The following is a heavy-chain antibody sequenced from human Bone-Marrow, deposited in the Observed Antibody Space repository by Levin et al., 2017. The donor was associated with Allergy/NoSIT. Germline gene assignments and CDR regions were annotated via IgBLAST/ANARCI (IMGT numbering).Heavy chain of an antibody. CDR2: VFNNGDGCHT. V-gene: IGHV3-53*01. Sequence: GGSLRLSCAASEFTVSTYYMNWVRQAPGKGLEWVSVVFNNGDGCHTHYADSVKGRFTISRDNSKNTLYLQMNSLRVEDTAIYYCAREYFYYMDVWGRGTTVTVSS. CDR3: AREYFYYMDV. J-gene: IGHJ6*03. CDR1: EFTVSTYY.